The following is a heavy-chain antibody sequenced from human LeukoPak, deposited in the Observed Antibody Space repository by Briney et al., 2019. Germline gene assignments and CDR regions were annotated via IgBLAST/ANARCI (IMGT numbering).Heavy chain of an antibody. CDR3: TRGYSGISVYAFDI. D-gene: IGHD1-26*01. Sequence: LSLTCAVYGGSFSGYYWSWVRQAPGKGLEWVGRTGNKADGHTTEYAASVRGRFIISREDSSNSLYLQMNSLKTEDTAVYYCTRGYSGISVYAFDIWGPGTMVTVSS. J-gene: IGHJ3*02. CDR1: GGSFSGYY. V-gene: IGHV3-72*01. CDR2: TGNKADGHTT.